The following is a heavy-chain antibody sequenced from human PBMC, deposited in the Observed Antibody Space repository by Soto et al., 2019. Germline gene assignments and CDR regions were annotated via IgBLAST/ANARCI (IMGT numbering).Heavy chain of an antibody. CDR2: INHSGST. D-gene: IGHD3-9*01. CDR1: GGSFSGYY. V-gene: IGHV4-34*01. Sequence: SETLSLTCGVYGGSFSGYYWSWIRQPPGKGLEWIGEINHSGSTNYNPSLKSRVTISVDTSKNQFSLKLSSVTAADTAVYYCARGPNILTVYYRGYYYGMDVWGQGTTVTVSS. CDR3: ARGPNILTVYYRGYYYGMDV. J-gene: IGHJ6*02.